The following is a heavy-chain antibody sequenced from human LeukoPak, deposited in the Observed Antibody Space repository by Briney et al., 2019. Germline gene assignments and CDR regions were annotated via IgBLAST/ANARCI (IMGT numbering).Heavy chain of an antibody. CDR1: GYSISSGYI. CDR2: IYYSGST. CDR3: AKCRRMVDAFDI. V-gene: IGHV4-38-2*02. J-gene: IGHJ3*02. D-gene: IGHD3-10*01. Sequence: SETLSLTCTVSGYSISSGYIWGWIRQPPGKGLEWIGSIYYSGSTYYNPSLKSRVTISVDTSKNQFSLKLSSVTAADTAVYYCAKCRRMVDAFDIWGQGTMVTVSS.